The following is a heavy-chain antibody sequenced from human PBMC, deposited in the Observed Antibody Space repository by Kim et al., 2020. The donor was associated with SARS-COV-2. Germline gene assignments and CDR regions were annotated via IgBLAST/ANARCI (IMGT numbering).Heavy chain of an antibody. J-gene: IGHJ3*02. D-gene: IGHD3-10*01. CDR1: GYTFTSYA. CDR2: INTNTGNP. CDR3: ARDHFTWFPGPRAFDI. Sequence: ASVKVSCKASGYTFTSYAMNWVRQAPGQGLEWMGWINTNTGNPTYAQGFTGRFVFSLDTSVSTAYLQISSLKAEDTAVYYCARDHFTWFPGPRAFDIWGQGTMVTVSS. V-gene: IGHV7-4-1*02.